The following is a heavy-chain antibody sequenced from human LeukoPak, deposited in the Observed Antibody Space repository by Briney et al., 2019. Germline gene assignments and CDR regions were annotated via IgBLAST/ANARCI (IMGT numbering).Heavy chain of an antibody. CDR2: TYYRSKWSN. J-gene: IGHJ4*02. V-gene: IGHV6-1*01. D-gene: IGHD6-19*01. CDR3: ARDEDNQWLGFDN. Sequence: SQTLSLTRAIPGDSVSSNSATWNWIRQSPSRGLEWLGRTYYRSKWSNDYAVSVKSRITIDPDTSKNQFSLQLNSVTPEDTAVYYCARDEDNQWLGFDNWGQGTLVTVSS. CDR1: GDSVSSNSAT.